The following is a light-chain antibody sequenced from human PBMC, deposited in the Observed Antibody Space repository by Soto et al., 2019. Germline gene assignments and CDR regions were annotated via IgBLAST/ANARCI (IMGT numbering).Light chain of an antibody. CDR3: SSYAGSNNWV. Sequence: QSALTQSPSASGPPGQSVTISCTGTSSDIGGYNYVSWYQQHPGKAPKVMIYEVTKRPSGVPDRFSGSKSGNTASLTVSGLQAEDEADYYCSSYAGSNNWVFGGGTKVTVL. V-gene: IGLV2-8*01. CDR1: SSDIGGYNY. CDR2: EVT. J-gene: IGLJ2*01.